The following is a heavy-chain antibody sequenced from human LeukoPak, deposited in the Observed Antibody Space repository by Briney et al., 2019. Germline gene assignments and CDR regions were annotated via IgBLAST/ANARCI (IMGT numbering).Heavy chain of an antibody. CDR1: GFTFGRNS. V-gene: IGHV3-23*01. Sequence: AGSLRLSCAASGFTFGRNSMSWVRQAPGKSLEWVSSISGGGGSESYADSVKGRFTISRDNSKNTMNLQMNSLRDDDTAVYYCAKILQSYYYGGFEYWGQGALVTVSS. J-gene: IGHJ4*02. D-gene: IGHD3-10*01. CDR3: AKILQSYYYGGFEY. CDR2: ISGGGGSE.